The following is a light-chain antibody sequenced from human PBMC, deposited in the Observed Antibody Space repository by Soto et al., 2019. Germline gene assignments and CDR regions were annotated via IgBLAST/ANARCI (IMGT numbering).Light chain of an antibody. V-gene: IGLV2-14*01. Sequence: QSALTQPASVSGSPGQSITISCTGTSSDVGGYNYVSWYQQHPGKAPKLMIYDVSNQPSGVSNRFSGSKSGNTASLTISGLQAEDEADYYCSSYTSSSTPYVFRTGTKVTVL. J-gene: IGLJ1*01. CDR3: SSYTSSSTPYV. CDR2: DVS. CDR1: SSDVGGYNY.